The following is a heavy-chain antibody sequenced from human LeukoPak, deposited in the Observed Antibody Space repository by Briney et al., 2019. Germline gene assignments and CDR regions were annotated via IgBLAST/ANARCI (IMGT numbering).Heavy chain of an antibody. CDR2: ISGSGGST. CDR3: AKDRVDYYDSSGYNNWFDP. Sequence: GGSLRLSCAASGFTFSSYAMSWVRQAPGKGLEWVSAISGSGGSTYYADSVKGRFAISRDNSKNTLYLQMNSLRAEDTAVYYCAKDRVDYYDSSGYNNWFDPWGQGTLVTVPS. V-gene: IGHV3-23*01. D-gene: IGHD3-22*01. J-gene: IGHJ5*02. CDR1: GFTFSSYA.